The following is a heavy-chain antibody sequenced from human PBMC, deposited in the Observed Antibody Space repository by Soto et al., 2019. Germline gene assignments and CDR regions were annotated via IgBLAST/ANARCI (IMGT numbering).Heavy chain of an antibody. J-gene: IGHJ5*02. Sequence: GESLKISCKGSGYSFTSYWIGWVRQMPGKGLEWMGIIYPGDSDTRYSPSFQGQVTISAGKSISTAYLQWSSLKASDTAMYYCARAHIVVVTALSPWFDPWGQGTLVTVSS. CDR3: ARAHIVVVTALSPWFDP. D-gene: IGHD2-21*02. V-gene: IGHV5-51*01. CDR1: GYSFTSYW. CDR2: IYPGDSDT.